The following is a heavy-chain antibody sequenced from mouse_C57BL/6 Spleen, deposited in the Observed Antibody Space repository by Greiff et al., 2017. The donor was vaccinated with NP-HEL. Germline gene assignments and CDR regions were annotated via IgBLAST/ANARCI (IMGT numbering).Heavy chain of an antibody. D-gene: IGHD2-5*01. CDR1: GFTFSDYG. Sequence: DVQLVESGGGLVKPGGSLKLSCAASGFTFSDYGMHWVRQAPEKGLEWVAYISSGSSTIYYADTVKGRFTISRDNAKNTLFLQMTSLRSEDTAMYYCASPYYSNYPFAYWGQGTLVTVSA. J-gene: IGHJ3*01. CDR3: ASPYYSNYPFAY. CDR2: ISSGSSTI. V-gene: IGHV5-17*01.